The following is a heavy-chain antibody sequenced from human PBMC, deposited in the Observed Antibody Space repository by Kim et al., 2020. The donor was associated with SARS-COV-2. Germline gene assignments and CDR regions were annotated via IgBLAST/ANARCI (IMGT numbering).Heavy chain of an antibody. Sequence: SETLSLTCTVSGGSISSSSYYWGWIRQPPGKGLEWIGCIYYSGSTYYNPALKSRVTISVDTSKNQFSLKLRSVTAADTAVYYCASQAGYSSSWYRGPIYYYYMDVWGKGTTVPVSS. CDR3: ASQAGYSSSWYRGPIYYYYMDV. D-gene: IGHD6-13*01. V-gene: IGHV4-39*01. CDR2: IYYSGST. J-gene: IGHJ6*03. CDR1: GGSISSSSYY.